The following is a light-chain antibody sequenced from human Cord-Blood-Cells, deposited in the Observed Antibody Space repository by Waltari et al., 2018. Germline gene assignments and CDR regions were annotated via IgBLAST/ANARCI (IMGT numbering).Light chain of an antibody. V-gene: IGLV1-47*01. J-gene: IGLJ2*01. Sequence: QSVLTQPPSASGTPGQRVTITCSGSSSNIGSNYVYWYQQLPGTAPKLLIYRNNRRPSGVPHRFSGSKSGTSASLAISGLRSEDEADYYCAAWEDGLSGVVFGGGTKLTVL. CDR2: RNN. CDR3: AAWEDGLSGVV. CDR1: SSNIGSNY.